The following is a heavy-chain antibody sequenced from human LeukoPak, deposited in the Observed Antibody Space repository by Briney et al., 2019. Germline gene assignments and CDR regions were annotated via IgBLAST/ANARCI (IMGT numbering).Heavy chain of an antibody. D-gene: IGHD3-16*01. CDR2: INPNSGGT. J-gene: IGHJ4*02. Sequence: GASVKVSCKTSGYTFTSYGISWVRQAPGQGLEWMGWINPNSGGTNYAQKFQGRVTMTRDTSISTAYMELRRLRSDDTAAYYCARGGGPFFDYWGPGTLVTVSS. CDR1: GYTFTSYG. CDR3: ARGGGPFFDY. V-gene: IGHV1-2*02.